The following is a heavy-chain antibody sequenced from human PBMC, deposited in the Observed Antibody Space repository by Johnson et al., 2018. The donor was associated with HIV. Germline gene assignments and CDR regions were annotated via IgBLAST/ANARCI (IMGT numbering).Heavy chain of an antibody. CDR1: GFTFSTYA. D-gene: IGHD1-7*01. CDR2: ISYDGSTT. J-gene: IGHJ3*02. V-gene: IGHV3-30-3*01. Sequence: QVQLVESGGGVVQPGRSLRLSCAASGFTFSTYAIHWVRQAPGKGLEWVAIISYDGSTTYYANSVKGRFTISRDNSKSTLYLQMNSLRVEDTAVYYCARDRDRLNWNYGALDIWGQGTMVTVSS. CDR3: ARDRDRLNWNYGALDI.